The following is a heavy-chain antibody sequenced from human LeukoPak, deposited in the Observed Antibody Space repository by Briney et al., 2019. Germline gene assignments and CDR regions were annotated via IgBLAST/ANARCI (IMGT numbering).Heavy chain of an antibody. CDR3: ASDSSDGSHLFDY. CDR1: GFTFTSYA. Sequence: GGSLRLSCAASGFTFTSYAMSWVRQAPGKGLEWVSGISGSGGSTSYADSVKGRFTISRDNSKNTLYLQMNSLRADDTAVYYCASDSSDGSHLFDYWGQGTLVTVSS. J-gene: IGHJ4*02. V-gene: IGHV3-23*01. CDR2: ISGSGGST. D-gene: IGHD2-15*01.